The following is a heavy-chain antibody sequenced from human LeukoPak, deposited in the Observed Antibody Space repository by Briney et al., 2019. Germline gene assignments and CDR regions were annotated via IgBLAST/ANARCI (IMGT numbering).Heavy chain of an antibody. V-gene: IGHV1-18*01. Sequence: GASVNVSCKASSYTFTNFGISWVRQAPGQGLEWMGWISADNGNTKYAQKFQGRVTMTTDTFTSTAYLDLRSLRSDDTAVYYCARDSPTSDWYPGFVEPFDYWGQGTLVTVSS. CDR2: ISADNGNT. J-gene: IGHJ4*02. CDR1: SYTFTNFG. CDR3: ARDSPTSDWYPGFVEPFDY. D-gene: IGHD6-19*01.